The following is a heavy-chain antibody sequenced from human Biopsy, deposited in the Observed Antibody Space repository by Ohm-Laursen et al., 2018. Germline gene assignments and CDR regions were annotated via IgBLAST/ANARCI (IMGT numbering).Heavy chain of an antibody. Sequence: SLRLSCTASRFTFSTYGMHWVRQAPGKGLEWVAVISFDGSDQKYADSVKGRFTISRDNAKNTLYLQMNSLRAEDTAVYYCVSFLKDLNMAVWGQGTTVTVSS. D-gene: IGHD2-15*01. V-gene: IGHV3-30*03. CDR3: VSFLKDLNMAV. CDR1: RFTFSTYG. CDR2: ISFDGSDQ. J-gene: IGHJ6*02.